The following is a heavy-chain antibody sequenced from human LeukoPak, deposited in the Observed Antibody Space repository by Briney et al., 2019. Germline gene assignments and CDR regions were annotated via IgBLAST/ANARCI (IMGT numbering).Heavy chain of an antibody. Sequence: GGSLRLSCAASGFTFSSYSMNWVRQAPGKGLEWVSSISSSSSYIYYADSVKGRFTISRDNAKNSLYLQMNSLRAEDTAVYYCARNRDYYGSGALDYWGQGTLVTVSS. CDR1: GFTFSSYS. D-gene: IGHD3-10*01. CDR2: ISSSSSYI. V-gene: IGHV3-21*01. CDR3: ARNRDYYGSGALDY. J-gene: IGHJ4*02.